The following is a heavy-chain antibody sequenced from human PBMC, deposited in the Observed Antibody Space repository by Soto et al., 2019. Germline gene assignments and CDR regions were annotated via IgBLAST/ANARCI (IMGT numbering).Heavy chain of an antibody. D-gene: IGHD3-22*01. CDR1: GGSVSSGSYY. Sequence: QVQLQESGPGLVKPSETLSLTCTVSGGSVSSGSYYWSWIRQPPGKGLEWIGYIYYSGSTNYNPSLKSRVTISVDTSKNQFSLKLSSVTAADTAVYYCARDRFDSSGYSDYWGQGTLVTVSS. CDR3: ARDRFDSSGYSDY. CDR2: IYYSGST. V-gene: IGHV4-61*01. J-gene: IGHJ4*02.